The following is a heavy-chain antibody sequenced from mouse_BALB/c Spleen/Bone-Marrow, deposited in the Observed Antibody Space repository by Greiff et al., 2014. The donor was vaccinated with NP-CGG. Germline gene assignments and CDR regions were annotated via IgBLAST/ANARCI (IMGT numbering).Heavy chain of an antibody. D-gene: IGHD3-1*01. V-gene: IGHV2-2*02. Sequence: VQLVESGPGLVQPSQSLSVTCTVSGFSLTTYGVHWVRQSPGKGLEWLGVIWSGGSTDYNAAFISRLSISKDNSKSQVFFKTNSLQANDTAIYYCARNHRGYYFDYWGQGTTLTVSS. CDR2: IWSGGST. CDR3: ARNHRGYYFDY. J-gene: IGHJ2*01. CDR1: GFSLTTYG.